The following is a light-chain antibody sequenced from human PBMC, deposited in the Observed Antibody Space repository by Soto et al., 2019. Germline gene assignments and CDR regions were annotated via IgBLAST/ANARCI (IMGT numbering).Light chain of an antibody. CDR2: DAS. J-gene: IGKJ1*01. Sequence: EIVLTQSPATLSLSPGERATLSCRASESVNNFLAWYQQKPGQAPRLLIYDASKRATGIPAKFSGSGSGTDFTLTISSLEPEDFAVFYCQQRGNWPTFGQGTKLEIK. CDR1: ESVNNF. V-gene: IGKV3-11*01. CDR3: QQRGNWPT.